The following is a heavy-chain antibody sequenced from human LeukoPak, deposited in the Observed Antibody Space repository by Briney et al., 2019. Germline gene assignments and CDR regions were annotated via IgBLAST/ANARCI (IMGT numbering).Heavy chain of an antibody. D-gene: IGHD1-26*01. CDR3: ARHSGFLLDY. CDR2: IYYSGST. J-gene: IGHJ4*02. V-gene: IGHV4-59*08. Sequence: SETLSLTCTVSGGSISSYYWSWIRQPPVKELEWIGYIYYSGSTNYNPSLKSRVTISVDTSKNQFSLKLSSVTAADTAVYYCARHSGFLLDYWGQGTLVTVSS. CDR1: GGSISSYY.